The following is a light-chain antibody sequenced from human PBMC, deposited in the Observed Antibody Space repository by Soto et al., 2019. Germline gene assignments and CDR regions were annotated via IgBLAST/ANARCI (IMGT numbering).Light chain of an antibody. CDR2: EVT. J-gene: IGLJ1*01. V-gene: IGLV2-14*01. CDR1: SGDVGGYNY. CDR3: SSYTNTDTLVV. Sequence: QSVLAQPASVSGCPGQSITISCTGSSGDVGGYNYVSWYQQHPGKAPKLIIYEVTNRPSGVSNRFSASKSGNTASLTISGLQAEDEADYYCSSYTNTDTLVVFGTGTKVTVL.